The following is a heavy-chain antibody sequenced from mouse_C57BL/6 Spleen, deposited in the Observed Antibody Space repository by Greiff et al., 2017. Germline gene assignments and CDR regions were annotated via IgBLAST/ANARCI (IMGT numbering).Heavy chain of an antibody. CDR1: GFTFSDYG. V-gene: IGHV5-17*01. J-gene: IGHJ2*01. Sequence: EVKVVESGGGLVKPGGSLKLSCAASGFTFSDYGMHWVRQAPEKGLEWVAYISSGSSTIYYADTVKGRFTISRDNAKNTLFLQMTSLRSEDTAMYYCARPRDYGSSYGFDYWGQGTTLTVSS. CDR3: ARPRDYGSSYGFDY. CDR2: ISSGSSTI. D-gene: IGHD1-1*01.